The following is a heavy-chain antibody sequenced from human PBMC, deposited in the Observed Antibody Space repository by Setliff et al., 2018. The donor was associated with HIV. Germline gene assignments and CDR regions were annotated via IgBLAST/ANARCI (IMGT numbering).Heavy chain of an antibody. J-gene: IGHJ5*02. Sequence: SETLSLTCTVSGDSISSYYWSWIRQPPGKGLEWIGEINHSGSTNYNPSLKSRVTISVDTSKNQFSLKLSSVAAADTAVYYCARGTYYKGLDPWGQGTLVTVSS. D-gene: IGHD3-10*01. V-gene: IGHV4-34*01. CDR3: ARGTYYKGLDP. CDR2: INHSGST. CDR1: GDSISSYY.